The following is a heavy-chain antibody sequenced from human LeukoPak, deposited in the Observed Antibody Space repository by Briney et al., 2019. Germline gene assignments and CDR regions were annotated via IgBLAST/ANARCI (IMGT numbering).Heavy chain of an antibody. V-gene: IGHV3-23*01. Sequence: PGGSLRLSCAASGFTFSSYAMSWVRQAPGKWLEWVSAISGSGGSTYYADSVKGRFTISRDNSKNTLYLQMNSLRAEDTAVYYCAKDQPLSSSSEPDYWGQGTLVTVSS. J-gene: IGHJ4*02. D-gene: IGHD6-6*01. CDR2: ISGSGGST. CDR3: AKDQPLSSSSEPDY. CDR1: GFTFSSYA.